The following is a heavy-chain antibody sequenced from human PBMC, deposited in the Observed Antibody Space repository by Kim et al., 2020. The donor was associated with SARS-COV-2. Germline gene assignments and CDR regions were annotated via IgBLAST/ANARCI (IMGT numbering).Heavy chain of an antibody. Sequence: PGKGRFTNPRTNAKNSLYLQMNSLRAEDTAVYYCARDGSSTSWGNWFDPWGQGTLVTVSS. D-gene: IGHD2-2*01. V-gene: IGHV3-21*01. CDR3: ARDGSSTSWGNWFDP. J-gene: IGHJ5*02.